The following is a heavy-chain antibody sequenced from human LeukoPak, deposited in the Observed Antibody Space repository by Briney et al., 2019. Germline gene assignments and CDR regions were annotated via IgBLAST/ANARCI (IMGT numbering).Heavy chain of an antibody. CDR2: ISGSGGST. CDR3: AKSRWFGELPYTDY. Sequence: GGSLRLSCAASGFTFSGYAMNWVRQGPGKGLEWVSAISGSGGSTYYADSVKGRFTISRDNSKNTLYLQMNSLRAEDTAVYYCAKSRWFGELPYTDYWGQGTLATVSS. D-gene: IGHD3-10*01. J-gene: IGHJ4*02. V-gene: IGHV3-23*01. CDR1: GFTFSGYA.